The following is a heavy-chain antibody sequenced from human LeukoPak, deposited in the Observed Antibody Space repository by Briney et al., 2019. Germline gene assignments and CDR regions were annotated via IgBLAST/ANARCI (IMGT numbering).Heavy chain of an antibody. J-gene: IGHJ4*02. CDR2: TSGSGGGT. Sequence: GGSLRLSCAASGFTFSSYAMSCVRQAPGKGLEWVSGTSGSGGGTYYADSVKGRFTISRDNSKNTLYLQMNSLRAEDTAVYYCAKERFPLTSLYYFDYWGQGTLVTVSS. D-gene: IGHD1-14*01. V-gene: IGHV3-23*01. CDR1: GFTFSSYA. CDR3: AKERFPLTSLYYFDY.